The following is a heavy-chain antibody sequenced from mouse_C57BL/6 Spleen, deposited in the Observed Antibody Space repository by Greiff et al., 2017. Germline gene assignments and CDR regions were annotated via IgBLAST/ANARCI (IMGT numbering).Heavy chain of an antibody. Sequence: VQLPQSGPELVKPGASVKISCKASGYSFTDYNMNWVKQSNGKSLEWIGVINPNYGTTSYNQKFKGKATLTVDQSSSTAYMQRNSLTSEDSAVYYCARGGGTWYWYFDVWCTGTTVTVSS. V-gene: IGHV1-39*01. J-gene: IGHJ1*03. CDR2: INPNYGTT. CDR1: GYSFTDYN. D-gene: IGHD4-1*01. CDR3: ARGGGTWYWYFDV.